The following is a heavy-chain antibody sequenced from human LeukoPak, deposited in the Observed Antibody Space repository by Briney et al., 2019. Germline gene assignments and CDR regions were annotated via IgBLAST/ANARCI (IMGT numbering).Heavy chain of an antibody. Sequence: PSETLSLTCAVYGGSFSGYYWSWIRQPPGKGLEWIGEINHSGSTNYNPSLKSRVTISVDTSKNQFSLKLSSVTAADTAVYYCARVAGEVDYYDSSGYSAFDIWGQGTMVTVSS. CDR2: INHSGST. CDR3: ARVAGEVDYYDSSGYSAFDI. D-gene: IGHD3-22*01. CDR1: GGSFSGYY. J-gene: IGHJ3*02. V-gene: IGHV4-34*01.